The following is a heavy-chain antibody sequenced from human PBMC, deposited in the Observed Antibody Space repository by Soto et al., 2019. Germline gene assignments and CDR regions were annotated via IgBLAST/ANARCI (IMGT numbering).Heavy chain of an antibody. CDR2: IYYSGST. Sequence: SETLSLTCAVSCGSISSSSYYRGCIRQPPGKGLEWIGSIYYSGSTYYNPSLKSRVTISVDTSKNQFSLKLSSVTAADTAVYYCASPKIAFYNWFDPWGQGTLVTVSS. D-gene: IGHD3-3*02. CDR1: CGSISSSSYY. CDR3: ASPKIAFYNWFDP. J-gene: IGHJ5*02. V-gene: IGHV4-39*01.